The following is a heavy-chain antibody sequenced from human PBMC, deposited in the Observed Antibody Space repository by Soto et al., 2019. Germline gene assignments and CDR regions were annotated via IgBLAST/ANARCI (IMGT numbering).Heavy chain of an antibody. J-gene: IGHJ6*02. CDR2: IIPIFGTA. V-gene: IGHV1-69*12. CDR1: GGTFSSYA. Sequence: QVQLVQSGAEVKKPGYSLKVSCKASGGTFSSYAISWVRQAPGQGLEWMGGIIPIFGTANYAQKFQGRVTITADESTSTAYMELSSLRSEDTAVYYCARDGMDAHYYYGMDVWGQGTTVTVSS. D-gene: IGHD2-2*03. CDR3: ARDGMDAHYYYGMDV.